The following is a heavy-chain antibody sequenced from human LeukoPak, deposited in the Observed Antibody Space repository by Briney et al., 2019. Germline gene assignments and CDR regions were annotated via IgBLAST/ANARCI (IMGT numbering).Heavy chain of an antibody. D-gene: IGHD1-26*01. CDR2: ISSSSTYI. CDR1: GFTFSSYS. CDR3: ASFLGATTNDAFDI. V-gene: IGHV3-21*04. Sequence: PGGSLRLSCAASGFTFSSYSMNWVRQAPGKGLEWVSSISSSSTYIYYADSVRGRFTISRDNAKNSLYLQMNSLRAEDTALYYCASFLGATTNDAFDIWGQGTMVTVSS. J-gene: IGHJ3*02.